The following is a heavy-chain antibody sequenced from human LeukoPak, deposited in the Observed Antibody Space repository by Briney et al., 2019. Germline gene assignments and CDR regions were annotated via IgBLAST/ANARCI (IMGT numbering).Heavy chain of an antibody. V-gene: IGHV4-4*02. Sequence: PSGTLSLTCAVSGGSISSGNWWSWGRQPPGKGLGWLGEIYHSGTTHYHPSLKSRVTISVDTSKNQFSLKLSSVTAADTAVYYCARHLYGDYAQFDYWGQGTLVTVSS. D-gene: IGHD4-17*01. CDR3: ARHLYGDYAQFDY. CDR2: IYHSGTT. CDR1: GGSISSGNW. J-gene: IGHJ4*02.